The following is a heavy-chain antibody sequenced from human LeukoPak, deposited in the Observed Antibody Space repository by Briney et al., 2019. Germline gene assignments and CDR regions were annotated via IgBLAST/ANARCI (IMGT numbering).Heavy chain of an antibody. D-gene: IGHD5-18*01. Sequence: GTSLRLSCAASGFTFRSYGMHWVRQAAGKGLEWVTFIWYDGSNKYYADSVKGRFTISRDNSKNTLYLQMNSLRAEDTAVYYCARDGDSYGFDYWGQGTLVTVSS. CDR3: ARDGDSYGFDY. CDR1: GFTFRSYG. CDR2: IWYDGSNK. J-gene: IGHJ4*02. V-gene: IGHV3-33*01.